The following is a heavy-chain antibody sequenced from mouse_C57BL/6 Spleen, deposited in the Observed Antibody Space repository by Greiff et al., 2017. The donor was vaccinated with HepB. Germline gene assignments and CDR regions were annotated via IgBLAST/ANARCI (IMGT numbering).Heavy chain of an antibody. CDR1: GYTFTSYW. CDR3: ARLVTDY. D-gene: IGHD2-5*01. Sequence: VQLQQPGAELVRPGSSVKLSCKASGYTFTSYWMDWVKQRPGQGLEWIGNIYPSDSETHYNTKFTDKATLTVDKYSSTAYMQLSSLKSEDSAVYYCARLVTDYWGQGTTLTVSS. J-gene: IGHJ2*01. V-gene: IGHV1-61*01. CDR2: IYPSDSET.